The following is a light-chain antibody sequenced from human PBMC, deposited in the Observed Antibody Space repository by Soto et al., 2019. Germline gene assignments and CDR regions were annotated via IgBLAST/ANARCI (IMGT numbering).Light chain of an antibody. J-gene: IGKJ1*01. CDR1: QSISKY. CDR2: ATS. Sequence: DIQMTQPPSSLSASVGDRVTITCRASQSISKYLSWFQQKPGKAPKLLIYATSSLQSGVPSRFSGSGSGTDFTLTISSLQPEDFATYYCQQSDSTPPWTFGQGTKVDIK. V-gene: IGKV1-39*01. CDR3: QQSDSTPPWT.